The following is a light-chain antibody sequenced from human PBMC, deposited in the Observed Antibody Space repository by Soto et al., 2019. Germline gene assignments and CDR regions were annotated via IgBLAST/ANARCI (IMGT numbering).Light chain of an antibody. J-gene: IGLJ2*01. CDR3: ATWDDDLYTPI. Sequence: QAVVTQAPSVSGTPGQRVTISCSGSSSNIESNWVYWYQQLPVTAPKLLIYNNNQLPSGVPDRFSSSKSGTSASLAITALRSDDEADYYCATWDDDLYTPIIGGGTKLTVL. V-gene: IGLV1-47*02. CDR1: SSNIESNW. CDR2: NNN.